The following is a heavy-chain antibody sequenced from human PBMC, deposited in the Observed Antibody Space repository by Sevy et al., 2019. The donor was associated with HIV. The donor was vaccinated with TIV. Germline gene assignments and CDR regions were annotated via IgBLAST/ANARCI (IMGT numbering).Heavy chain of an antibody. CDR1: GYTFTGQY. D-gene: IGHD5-18*01. V-gene: IGHV1-2*02. J-gene: IGHJ4*02. CDR3: SRDLRLRGYSYGCFDY. Sequence: ASVKVSCKASGYTFTGQYIHWVRQAPGQGLEWMGWINPNSGDTKYAQEFKGRVTMTRDTSISTAYMELSELKSDDTAVYYCSRDLRLRGYSYGCFDYWGQGTLVTVSS. CDR2: INPNSGDT.